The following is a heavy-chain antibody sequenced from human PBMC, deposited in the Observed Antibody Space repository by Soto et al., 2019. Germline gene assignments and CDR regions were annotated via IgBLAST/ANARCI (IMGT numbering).Heavy chain of an antibody. CDR1: GGSISSSRYY. V-gene: IGHV4-39*01. CDR3: AGALITSVLEAD. J-gene: IGHJ4*02. Sequence: QLQLQESGPGVVKPSETLSLTCTVSGGSISSSRYYWGWLRQPPGQGLGWIGSIYYSGSTYYTPSLRRRVSISGDTPKHQRSPKLRAATASDTAVYYCAGALITSVLEADWGQGTLVTVS. D-gene: IGHD3-22*01. CDR2: IYYSGST.